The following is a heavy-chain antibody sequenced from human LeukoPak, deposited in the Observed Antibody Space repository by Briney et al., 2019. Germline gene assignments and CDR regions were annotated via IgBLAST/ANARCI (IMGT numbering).Heavy chain of an antibody. V-gene: IGHV3-74*01. D-gene: IGHD3-10*01. CDR1: GFTFSTYW. Sequence: GGSLRLSCAASGFTFSTYWMHWVRQVPGKGLVWVSRISSDGANANYADSVKGRFTISRDNAKNTLYLQMNSLRAEDTAVYYCVLLSLTPGWGQGTLVTVSS. CDR3: VLLSLTPG. CDR2: ISSDGANA. J-gene: IGHJ4*02.